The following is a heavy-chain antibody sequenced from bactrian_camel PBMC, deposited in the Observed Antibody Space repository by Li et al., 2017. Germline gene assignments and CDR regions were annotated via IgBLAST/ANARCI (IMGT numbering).Heavy chain of an antibody. J-gene: IGHJ7*01. CDR2: IDSDGSDT. CDR1: GFFFSNYA. Sequence: VQLVESGGGSVQAGGSLRLSCAASGFFFSNYAMSWVRQAPGKGLEWVSSIDSDGSDTTYAASVKGRFTISRDNAKNTVYLQMSSLKPEDTAVYYCVRPVWRAVKRGNVADGGGMDYRGKGTQVTVS. D-gene: IGHD2*01. V-gene: IGHV3S35*01.